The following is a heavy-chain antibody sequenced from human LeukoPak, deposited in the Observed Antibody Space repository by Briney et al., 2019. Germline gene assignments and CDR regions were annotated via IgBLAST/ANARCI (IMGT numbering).Heavy chain of an antibody. CDR3: ATGVAPSADY. Sequence: PGGSLRLSCAASGFTFSSYSMNWVRRAPGKGLEWVSYISSSSSYIYYADSVKGRFTISRDNAKNSLYLQMNSLRAEDTAVYYCATGVAPSADYWGQGTLVTVSS. CDR1: GFTFSSYS. V-gene: IGHV3-21*01. D-gene: IGHD2-15*01. CDR2: ISSSSSYI. J-gene: IGHJ4*02.